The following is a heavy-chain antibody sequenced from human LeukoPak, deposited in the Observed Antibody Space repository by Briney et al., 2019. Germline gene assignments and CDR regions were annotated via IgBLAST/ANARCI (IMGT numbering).Heavy chain of an antibody. V-gene: IGHV3-73*01. J-gene: IGHJ4*02. CDR1: GFTFSGSA. D-gene: IGHD6-13*01. Sequence: GGSLRLSCATSGFTFSGSAMHWVRQASGKGLEWVGRIRSKAANYATAYAASVKGSFTISRDDSENTAYLQMNSLKTEDTAVYYCARTPPGIANAFYFDYWGQGILVTVSS. CDR3: ARTPPGIANAFYFDY. CDR2: IRSKAANYAT.